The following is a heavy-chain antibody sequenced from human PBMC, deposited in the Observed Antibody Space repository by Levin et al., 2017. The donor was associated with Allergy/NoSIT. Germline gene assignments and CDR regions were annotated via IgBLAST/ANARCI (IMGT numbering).Heavy chain of an antibody. CDR2: LSGSGGNT. J-gene: IGHJ6*02. Sequence: PGESLKISCAASGFTFSSYDMSWVRQAPGKGLEWVSALSGSGGNTYYADSVKGRFTISRDNSKNTLYLQMNSLRAEDTAVYYCAKSPRSGYVLYYGMDVRDQGTTVTVSS. CDR3: AKSPRSGYVLYYGMDV. V-gene: IGHV3-23*01. CDR1: GFTFSSYD. D-gene: IGHD3-22*01.